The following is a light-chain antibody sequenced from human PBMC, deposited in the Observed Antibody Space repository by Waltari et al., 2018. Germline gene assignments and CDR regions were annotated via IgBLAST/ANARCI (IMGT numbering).Light chain of an antibody. Sequence: QSVLTQPPSASGTPGQRVTISCSGSSSNIGDYTVNWYQRLPGTAPKFLIYGNKQRPSGRPDRSSGSKSGTSASLAISGRQAEDEADYYCAAWDASLNGPVFGGGTKLTV. J-gene: IGLJ2*01. V-gene: IGLV1-44*01. CDR1: SSNIGDYT. CDR2: GNK. CDR3: AAWDASLNGPV.